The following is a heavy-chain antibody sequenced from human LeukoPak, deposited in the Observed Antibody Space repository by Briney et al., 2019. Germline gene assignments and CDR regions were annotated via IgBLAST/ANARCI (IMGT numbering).Heavy chain of an antibody. CDR3: ASAVGATSLGAFDI. D-gene: IGHD1-26*01. CDR1: GGSISSYY. CDR2: VYYTGST. J-gene: IGHJ3*02. Sequence: SETLSLTCTVSGGSISSYYWSWIRQPPGKGLEWIGYVYYTGSTSYKPSLKSRLSISVDTSKNQFSLKLSSVTAAGTAIYYCASAVGATSLGAFDIWGQGTMVTVSS. V-gene: IGHV4-59*01.